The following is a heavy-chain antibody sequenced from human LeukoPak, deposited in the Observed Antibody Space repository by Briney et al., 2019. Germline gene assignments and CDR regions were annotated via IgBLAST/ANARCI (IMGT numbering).Heavy chain of an antibody. CDR3: ARGQDIVVVPAASTHYQTDY. CDR2: ISAYNGNT. CDR1: GYTFTSYG. D-gene: IGHD2-2*01. V-gene: IGHV1-18*01. J-gene: IGHJ4*02. Sequence: ASVKVSCKASGYTFTSYGISWVRQAPGQGLEWMGWISAYNGNTNYAQKLQGRVTMTRNTSISTAYMELSSLRSEDTAVYYCARGQDIVVVPAASTHYQTDYWGQGTLVTVSS.